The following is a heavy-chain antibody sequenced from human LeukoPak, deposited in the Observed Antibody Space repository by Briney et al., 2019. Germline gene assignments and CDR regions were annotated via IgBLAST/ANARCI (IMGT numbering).Heavy chain of an antibody. CDR2: IWSDGSKR. V-gene: IGHV3-30*02. CDR1: GFTFSSYG. Sequence: GGSLRLSCAASGFTFSSYGMHWVRQAPGKGLEWVAFIWSDGSKRYYADSVTGRFTISKDNSKNTLYLQMNSLRAEDTAVYYCAKELSMATIEDYYYGMDVWGQGTTVTVSS. CDR3: AKELSMATIEDYYYGMDV. J-gene: IGHJ6*02. D-gene: IGHD5-24*01.